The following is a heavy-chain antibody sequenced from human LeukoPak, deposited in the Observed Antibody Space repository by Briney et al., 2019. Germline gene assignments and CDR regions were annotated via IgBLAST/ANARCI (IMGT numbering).Heavy chain of an antibody. D-gene: IGHD1-26*01. J-gene: IGHJ4*02. V-gene: IGHV5-51*01. Sequence: GESLKISCKGSGYSFTSYWIGWVRQIPGKGLEWMGIIYPGDSDTRYSPSFQGQVTISADKSISTAYLQWSRLKASDTAMYYCARHQWELETPFDYWGQGTLVTVSS. CDR1: GYSFTSYW. CDR2: IYPGDSDT. CDR3: ARHQWELETPFDY.